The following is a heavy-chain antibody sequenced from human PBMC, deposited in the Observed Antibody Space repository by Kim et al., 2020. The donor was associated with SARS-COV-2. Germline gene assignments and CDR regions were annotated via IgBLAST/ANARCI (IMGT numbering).Heavy chain of an antibody. Sequence: GGSLRLSCAASGFTFSSYGMHWVRQAPGKGLEWVAVISYDGSNKYYADSVKGRFTISRDNSKNTLYLQMNSLRAEDTAVYYCAKDPGGVGATTFDIWGQGTMVTFSS. D-gene: IGHD1-26*01. CDR2: ISYDGSNK. J-gene: IGHJ3*02. V-gene: IGHV3-30*18. CDR3: AKDPGGVGATTFDI. CDR1: GFTFSSYG.